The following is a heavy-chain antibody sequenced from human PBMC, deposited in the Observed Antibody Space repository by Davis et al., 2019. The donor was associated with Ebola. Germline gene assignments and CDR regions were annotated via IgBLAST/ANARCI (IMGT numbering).Heavy chain of an antibody. CDR2: ISVGGSDT. D-gene: IGHD5-12*01. J-gene: IGHJ6*02. V-gene: IGHV3-23*01. CDR3: GKGLTIGFSRGMDV. CDR1: GFTFSNYP. Sequence: PGGSLRLSCAASGFTFSNYPMGWVRQAPGEGLEWVSGISVGGSDTYYTESVKGRFIISRDNSKKTVYLNMNSLRVEDTAVYYCGKGLTIGFSRGMDVWGQGTTVTVSS.